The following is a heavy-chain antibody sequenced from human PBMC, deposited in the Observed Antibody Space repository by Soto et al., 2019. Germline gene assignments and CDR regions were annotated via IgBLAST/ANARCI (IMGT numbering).Heavy chain of an antibody. J-gene: IGHJ4*02. V-gene: IGHV2-5*01. D-gene: IGHD5-12*01. CDR3: AHIDAGYEVIYFDF. CDR2: IYYYDDR. Sequence: QITLQESGPTLVKPPQPLTLTCTFSGFSCTTAGVAVGWIRQTPGGALERLTLIYYYDDRSFRPSPKTRLTITWDTPKDQVVLSLTNVDPRATATYFWAHIDAGYEVIYFDFWGQGIPVTVSS. CDR1: GFSCTTAGVA.